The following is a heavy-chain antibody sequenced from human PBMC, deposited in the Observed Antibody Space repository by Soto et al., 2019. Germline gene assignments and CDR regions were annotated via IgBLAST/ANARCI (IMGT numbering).Heavy chain of an antibody. CDR3: AKGGGSGNRNYYYYYYMDV. CDR2: ISASDGTT. J-gene: IGHJ6*03. Sequence: EVQLLESGGGLVQPGGSLRLSCAASGFTFSSYAMSWVRQAPGKGLEWVSSISASDGTTYYADSVKGRFTISRDNSKNTLSLQMNSLRAEDTAVYYCAKGGGSGNRNYYYYYYMDVWGKGTTVTVSS. D-gene: IGHD3-10*01. V-gene: IGHV3-23*01. CDR1: GFTFSSYA.